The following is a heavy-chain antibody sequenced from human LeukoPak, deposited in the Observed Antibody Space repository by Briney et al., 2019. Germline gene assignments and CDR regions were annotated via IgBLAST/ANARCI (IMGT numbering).Heavy chain of an antibody. CDR3: ARLGYSSSWYEEVY. V-gene: IGHV3-23*01. J-gene: IGHJ4*02. CDR1: GFTFSSYA. D-gene: IGHD6-13*01. CDR2: ISGSGGST. Sequence: GGSLRLSCAASGFTFSSYAMSWVRQAPGKGLEWVSVISGSGGSTYSAESVKGRFTISRDNSKNTLYLQMNSLRVEDTAVYYCARLGYSSSWYEEVYWGQGTLVTVSS.